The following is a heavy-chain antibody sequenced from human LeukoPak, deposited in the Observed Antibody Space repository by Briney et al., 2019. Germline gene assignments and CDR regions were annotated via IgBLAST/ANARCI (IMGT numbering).Heavy chain of an antibody. J-gene: IGHJ4*02. D-gene: IGHD6-19*01. CDR3: ASTVVAGSIYYFDY. V-gene: IGHV4-59*08. CDR1: GGSISGHF. Sequence: PSETLSLTCTVSGGSISGHFWSWIRQPPGKGLEWIGYVYHSGNTFYNPSLQSRVTISIDSSKNQFSLKLTSVTAADTALYFCASTVVAGSIYYFDYWGQGTLVAVSS. CDR2: VYHSGNT.